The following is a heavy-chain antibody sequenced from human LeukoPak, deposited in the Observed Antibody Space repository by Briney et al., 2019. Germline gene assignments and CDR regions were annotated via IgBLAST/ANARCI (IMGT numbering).Heavy chain of an antibody. CDR1: GFTFSSYS. D-gene: IGHD1-1*01. CDR2: ISSSSSYI. CDR3: ARDPNEYYYMDV. V-gene: IGHV3-21*01. J-gene: IGHJ6*03. Sequence: PGGSLRLSCAASGFTFSSYSMNWVRQAPGKGLEWVSSISSSSSYIYYADSVKGRFTISRDNAKNSLYLQMNSLRAEDTAVYYCARDPNEYYYMDVWGKGTTVTISS.